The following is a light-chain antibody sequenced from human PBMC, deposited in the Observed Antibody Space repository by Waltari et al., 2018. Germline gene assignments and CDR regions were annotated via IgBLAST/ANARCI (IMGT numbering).Light chain of an antibody. J-gene: IGKJ2*01. Sequence: EIELTQSPGTLSLSPGERATVSCRASQSVSSSYLAWYQQKPGQAPRLLIYGASSRATGIPDRFSGSGSGTDFTLTISRLEPEDFAVYYCQQYGSSPLYTFGQGTKLEIK. CDR2: GAS. V-gene: IGKV3-20*01. CDR1: QSVSSSY. CDR3: QQYGSSPLYT.